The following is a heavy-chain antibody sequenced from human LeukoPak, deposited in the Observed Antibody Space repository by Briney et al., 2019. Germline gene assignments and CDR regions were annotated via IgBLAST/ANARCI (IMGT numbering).Heavy chain of an antibody. J-gene: IGHJ4*02. CDR1: GFTFTSSA. CDR2: IVVGSGNT. D-gene: IGHD1-1*01. Sequence: GASVKVSCKASGFTFTSSAVQWVRQARGQRLEWIGGIVVGSGNTNYAQKYQERVTITRDMSTSTAYMELSSLRSEDTAVYYCAAGNNWAQFDYWGQGTLVTVSS. V-gene: IGHV1-58*01. CDR3: AAGNNWAQFDY.